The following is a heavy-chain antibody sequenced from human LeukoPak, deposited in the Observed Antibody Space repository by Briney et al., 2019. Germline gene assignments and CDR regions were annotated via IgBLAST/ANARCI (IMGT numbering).Heavy chain of an antibody. CDR2: IKSKTDGGTT. D-gene: IGHD3-16*02. Sequence: GRSLRLSSAASGFTFSNAWMSWVRQAPGKGLEWVGRIKSKTDGGTTDYAAPVKGRFTISRDDSKNTLYLQMNSLKTEDTAVYYCTTASFHYYYGMDVWGQGTTVTVSS. CDR1: GFTFSNAW. V-gene: IGHV3-15*01. CDR3: TTASFHYYYGMDV. J-gene: IGHJ6*02.